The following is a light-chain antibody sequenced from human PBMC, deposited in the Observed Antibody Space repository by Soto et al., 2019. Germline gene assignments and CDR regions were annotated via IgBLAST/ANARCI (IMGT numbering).Light chain of an antibody. CDR2: GAS. CDR1: QSVSSSY. Sequence: GLTQSPGTLSLSPWERATLSCRASQSVSSSYLAWYQQKPGQAPSLLIYGASRRATGIPDRFSGSGSGTDFTLTISRLEPEDFAVYYCQQYGSSGTFGQGTKVDIK. V-gene: IGKV3-20*01. J-gene: IGKJ1*01. CDR3: QQYGSSGT.